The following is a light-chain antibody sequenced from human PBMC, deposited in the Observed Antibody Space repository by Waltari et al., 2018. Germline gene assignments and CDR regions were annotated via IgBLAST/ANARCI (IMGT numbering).Light chain of an antibody. V-gene: IGLV1-44*01. CDR3: AAWDDSLNGPGV. Sequence: QSVLTQPPSASGTPGQRVTISCSGSSSNIGSNTVNWYQQLPGTAPKLLIYSNNQRPSGVPDRFSGSKSGTSASLASSGLQSEDEADYYCAAWDDSLNGPGVFGGGTKLTVL. J-gene: IGLJ3*02. CDR2: SNN. CDR1: SSNIGSNT.